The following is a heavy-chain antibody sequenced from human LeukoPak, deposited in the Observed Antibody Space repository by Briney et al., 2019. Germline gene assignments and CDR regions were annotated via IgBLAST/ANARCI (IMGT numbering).Heavy chain of an antibody. CDR2: IYYSGST. Sequence: SETLSLTCTVSGGPISSGGYYWSWIRQHPGTDLARSGYIYYSGSTYYNPSLKSRVTISVETSKNQFSLKLSSVTAADTAVYYCARARRIQPAMDVWGQGTTVTVSS. CDR1: GGPISSGGYY. D-gene: IGHD5-18*01. J-gene: IGHJ6*02. V-gene: IGHV4-31*03. CDR3: ARARRIQPAMDV.